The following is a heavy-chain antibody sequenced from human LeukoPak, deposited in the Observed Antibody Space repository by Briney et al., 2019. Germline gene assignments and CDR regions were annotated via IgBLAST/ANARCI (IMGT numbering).Heavy chain of an antibody. D-gene: IGHD3-3*01. CDR3: ASDFWSGCYTDYYFDY. Sequence: SVKVSCKASGGTFSSYTISWLRQAPGQGLEWMGRIIPILGIANYAQKFQGRVTITADKSTSTAYMELSSLRSEDTAVYYCASDFWSGCYTDYYFDYWGQGTLVTVSS. CDR2: IIPILGIA. J-gene: IGHJ4*02. V-gene: IGHV1-69*02. CDR1: GGTFSSYT.